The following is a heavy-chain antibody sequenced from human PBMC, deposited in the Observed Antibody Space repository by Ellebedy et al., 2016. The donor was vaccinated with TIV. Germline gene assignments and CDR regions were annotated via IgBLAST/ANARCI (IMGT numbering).Heavy chain of an antibody. V-gene: IGHV3-7*03. CDR2: IKQDGSEK. CDR1: GFTFSSYW. Sequence: GESLKISXAASGFTFSSYWMSWVRQAPGKGLEWVANIKQDGSEKYYVDSVKGRFTISRDNAKNSLYLQMNSLRAEDTAVYYCARDRWGGYVYYFDYWGQGTLVTVSS. D-gene: IGHD3-3*01. CDR3: ARDRWGGYVYYFDY. J-gene: IGHJ4*02.